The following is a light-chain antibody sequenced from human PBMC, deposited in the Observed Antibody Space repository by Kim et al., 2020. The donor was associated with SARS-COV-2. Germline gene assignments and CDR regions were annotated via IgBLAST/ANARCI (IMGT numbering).Light chain of an antibody. CDR3: AAWDDSLSGLV. J-gene: IGLJ3*02. V-gene: IGLV1-47*01. Sequence: GQRVTISCSGSSSNIGSNYVYWYQQRPGTAPKLLIYRNNQRPSGVPDRFSGSKSGTSASLAISGLRSEDEADYYCAAWDDSLSGLVFGGGTQLTVL. CDR2: RNN. CDR1: SSNIGSNY.